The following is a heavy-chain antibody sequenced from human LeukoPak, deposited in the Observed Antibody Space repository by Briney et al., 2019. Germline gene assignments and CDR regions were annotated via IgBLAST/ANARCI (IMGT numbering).Heavy chain of an antibody. CDR3: ATGKEWMALDY. Sequence: GGSLRLPCAASGFTDSTKYMTWVRQAPGKRLEWVSIIYRGTETNYADSVKDRFIISRDFSRNTFFLDLNRLRIDDTAIYYCATGKEWMALDYWGQGSLVTVSS. D-gene: IGHD5-24*01. CDR1: GFTDSTKY. CDR2: IYRGTET. V-gene: IGHV3-66*01. J-gene: IGHJ4*02.